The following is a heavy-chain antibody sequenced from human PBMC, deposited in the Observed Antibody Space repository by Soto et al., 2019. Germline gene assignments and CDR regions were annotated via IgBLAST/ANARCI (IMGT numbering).Heavy chain of an antibody. CDR3: ASWTYYYDSSGYYVWYFDL. CDR1: GDSISSYY. J-gene: IGHJ2*01. D-gene: IGHD3-22*01. CDR2: ISYRGST. Sequence: SETLSLTCTVSGDSISSYYWTWFRQPPGKGPEWTGYISYRGSTNYNPSLKSRVTISVDKSKNQFSLKLSSVTAADTAVYYCASWTYYYDSSGYYVWYFDLWGRGTLVTVSS. V-gene: IGHV4-59*12.